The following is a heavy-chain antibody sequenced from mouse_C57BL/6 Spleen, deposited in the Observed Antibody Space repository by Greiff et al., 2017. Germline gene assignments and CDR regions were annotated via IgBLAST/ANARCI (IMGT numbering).Heavy chain of an antibody. CDR2: IRSKSNNYAT. CDR1: GFSFNTYA. D-gene: IGHD2-4*01. Sequence: EVQLVESGGGLVQPKGSLKLSCAASGFSFNTYAMNWVRQAPGTGLEWVARIRSKSNNYATYYADSVKDSFTISRDDSESMLYLQMNNLKTEDTAMYYCVRHPYDYDVDYAMDYWGQGTSVTVSS. V-gene: IGHV10-1*01. J-gene: IGHJ4*01. CDR3: VRHPYDYDVDYAMDY.